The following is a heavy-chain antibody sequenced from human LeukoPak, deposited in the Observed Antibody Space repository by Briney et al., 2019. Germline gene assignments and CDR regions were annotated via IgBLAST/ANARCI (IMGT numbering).Heavy chain of an antibody. CDR3: ARHFRLRFLEWLEDNGMDV. Sequence: SETLSLTCAVYGGSFSSYYWSWIRQPPGKGLEWIGYIYYSGSTNYNPSLKSRVTISVDTSKNQFSLKLSSVTAADTAVYYCARHFRLRFLEWLEDNGMDVWGQGTTVTVSS. D-gene: IGHD3-3*01. CDR1: GGSFSSYY. J-gene: IGHJ6*02. CDR2: IYYSGST. V-gene: IGHV4-59*08.